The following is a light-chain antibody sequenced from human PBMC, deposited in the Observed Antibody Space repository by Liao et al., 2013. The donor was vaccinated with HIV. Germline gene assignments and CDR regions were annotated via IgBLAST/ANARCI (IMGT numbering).Light chain of an antibody. CDR2: EDV. CDR3: QVWDVANDQDVV. CDR1: NLGDKY. J-gene: IGLJ2*01. Sequence: SYELTQAPSVSVSPGQTANITCSGDNLGDKYASWYQQKPGQSPVVVIYEDVKRPSGVPARFSGSNSGNTATLTISGTQPMDEADYYCQVWDVANDQDVVFGGGTKLTVL. V-gene: IGLV3-1*01.